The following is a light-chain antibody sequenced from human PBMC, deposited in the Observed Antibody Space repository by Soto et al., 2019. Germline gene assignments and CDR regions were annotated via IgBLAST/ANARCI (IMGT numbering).Light chain of an antibody. J-gene: IGKJ2*01. CDR1: QDVTNS. CDR3: QHYNHWPYT. V-gene: IGKV3-15*01. Sequence: EILMTQSPATVSLSPGEGVTLSCRAAQDVTNSVAWYQQKSGQAPRLLICGASTRATGIPARFSGSGSGTEFTLTISSLQSEDFAVYYCQHYNHWPYTFGQGTKVAIK. CDR2: GAS.